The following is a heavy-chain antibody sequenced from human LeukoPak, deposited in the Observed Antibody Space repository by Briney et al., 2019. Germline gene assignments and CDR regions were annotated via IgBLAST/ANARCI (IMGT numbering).Heavy chain of an antibody. J-gene: IGHJ4*02. CDR3: ATDVYPRRCSSTSCPSAFDY. Sequence: ASVKISCKASGYTFTGYYMHWVRQAPGQGLEWMGWINPNSGGTNYAQTFQGRVTMTRDTSISTAYMELSRLRSDETAVYYCATDVYPRRCSSTSCPSAFDYWGQGTLVTVSS. D-gene: IGHD2-2*01. V-gene: IGHV1-2*02. CDR1: GYTFTGYY. CDR2: INPNSGGT.